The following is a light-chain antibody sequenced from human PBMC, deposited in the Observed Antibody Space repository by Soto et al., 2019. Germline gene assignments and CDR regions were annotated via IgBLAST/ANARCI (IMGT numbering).Light chain of an antibody. CDR2: DVT. CDR1: SSDVGGYNY. J-gene: IGLJ1*01. CDR3: SSYTCSSARKYV. V-gene: IGLV2-14*03. Sequence: QSVLTQPASVSGSPGQSITISCTGASSDVGGYNYVPWYQQHPGKAPKVMIYDVTNRPSGVSSRFSGSKSGNTASLTISGLQAEDEADYYCSSYTCSSARKYVFGTGTKVTVL.